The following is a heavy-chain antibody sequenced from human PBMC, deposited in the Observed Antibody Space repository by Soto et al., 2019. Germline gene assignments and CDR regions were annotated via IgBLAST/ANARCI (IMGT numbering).Heavy chain of an antibody. D-gene: IGHD2-15*01. J-gene: IGHJ4*02. CDR1: GFTFSSYA. CDR2: ISGSGGST. Sequence: PGGSLRLSCAASGFTFSSYAMSWVRQAPGKGLEWVSAISGSGGSTYYADSVKGRFTISRDNSKNTLYLQMNSLRAEDTAVYYCAKDFEDIVVVVAANPADYWGQGTLVTVSS. CDR3: AKDFEDIVVVVAANPADY. V-gene: IGHV3-23*01.